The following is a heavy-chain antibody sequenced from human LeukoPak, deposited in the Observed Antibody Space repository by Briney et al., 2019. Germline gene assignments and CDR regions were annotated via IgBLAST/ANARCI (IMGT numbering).Heavy chain of an antibody. V-gene: IGHV4-59*01. CDR3: ARVSGDSSGYLRYWYFDL. Sequence: SETLSLTCTVSGGSISSYYWSWIRQPPGKGLEWIGYIYYSGSTNYNPSLKSRVTISVDTSKNQFSLKLSSVTAVDTAVYYCARVSGDSSGYLRYWYFDLWGRGTLVTVSS. D-gene: IGHD3-22*01. J-gene: IGHJ2*01. CDR1: GGSISSYY. CDR2: IYYSGST.